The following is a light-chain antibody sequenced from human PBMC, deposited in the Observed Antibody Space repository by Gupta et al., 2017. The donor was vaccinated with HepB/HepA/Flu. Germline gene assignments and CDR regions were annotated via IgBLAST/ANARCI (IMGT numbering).Light chain of an antibody. V-gene: IGKV3-15*01. CDR1: QSVRRN. CDR2: DAS. J-gene: IGKJ1*01. Sequence: EMVMTQSPAILSVSPGESATLSCRTSQSVRRNLAWYQQKPGQSPRLLIYDASTRATGVPGRFSGSGSGTDFTLTINSLRSEDFALYYCQQDNNWPPGTFGQGTKVEIK. CDR3: QQDNNWPPGT.